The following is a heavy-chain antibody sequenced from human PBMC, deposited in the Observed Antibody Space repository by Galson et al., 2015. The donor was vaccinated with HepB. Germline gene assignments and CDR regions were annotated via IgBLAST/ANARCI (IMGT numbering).Heavy chain of an antibody. V-gene: IGHV3-33*08. D-gene: IGHD6-19*01. CDR2: IWYGGSNK. CDR3: ARDRRYSSGWMYYFDY. J-gene: IGHJ4*02. Sequence: SLRLSCAASGFTFSSYGMHWDRQAPGKGLEWVAVIWYGGSNKYYADSVKGRFTISRDNSKNTLYLQMNSLRAEDTAVYYCARDRRYSSGWMYYFDYWGQGTLVTVSS. CDR1: GFTFSSYG.